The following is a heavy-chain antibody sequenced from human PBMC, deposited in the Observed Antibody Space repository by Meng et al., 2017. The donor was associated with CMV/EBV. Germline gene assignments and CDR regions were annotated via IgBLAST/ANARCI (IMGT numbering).Heavy chain of an antibody. J-gene: IGHJ4*02. Sequence: TVFCKGSDYSFTTNWIGWLRQRPGKGLEWMGIIYPGDSETRYSPSFQGQVTITAENTISTADLQRSSLRASDTAMYYCARQQLADFWGQGTLVTVSS. CDR2: IYPGDSET. CDR1: DYSFTTNW. CDR3: ARQQLADF. V-gene: IGHV5-51*01. D-gene: IGHD6-13*01.